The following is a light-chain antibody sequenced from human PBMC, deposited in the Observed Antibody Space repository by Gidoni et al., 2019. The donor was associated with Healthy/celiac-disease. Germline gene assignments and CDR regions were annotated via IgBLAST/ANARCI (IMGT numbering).Light chain of an antibody. V-gene: IGKV1-17*01. CDR2: AAS. CDR1: QGIRNE. J-gene: IGKJ2*01. CDR3: LQHNSYRYT. Sequence: DIQMTQSPSSLSASVGDRVTITCRASQGIRNELGWYQQKPGKAPKRLIYAASSLQSGVPSRFSGSGSGTEFTLIISSLQPEDFATYYCLQHNSYRYTFGQGTKLEIK.